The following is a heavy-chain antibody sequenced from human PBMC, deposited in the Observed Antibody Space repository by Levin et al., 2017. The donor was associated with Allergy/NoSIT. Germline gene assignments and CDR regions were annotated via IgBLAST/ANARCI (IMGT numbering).Heavy chain of an antibody. J-gene: IGHJ4*02. CDR3: VAEYYDTSGFDF. CDR2: LSGDGSDP. Sequence: GESLKISCVASGFTFRSYAMHWVRQPPGKGLEWVASLSGDGSDPYYADAVRGRFSISRDTSKNTQFLQMNTLRVEDTAVYYCVAEYYDTSGFDFWGQGTLVSVSS. CDR1: GFTFRSYA. D-gene: IGHD3-22*01. V-gene: IGHV3-30*03.